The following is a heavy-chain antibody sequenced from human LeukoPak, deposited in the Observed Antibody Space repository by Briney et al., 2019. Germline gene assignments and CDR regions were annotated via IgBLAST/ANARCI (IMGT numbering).Heavy chain of an antibody. D-gene: IGHD1-26*01. Sequence: GGSLRLSCAASGFSFDDYAMHWVRQAPGKGLEWVSGISWNSGSIGYADSEKGRFTISRDNARNSLYLQMNSMKAEDMALYYCAKGPSGGYGYYFDYWGQGTLVTVSS. CDR3: AKGPSGGYGYYFDY. V-gene: IGHV3-9*03. CDR1: GFSFDDYA. J-gene: IGHJ4*02. CDR2: ISWNSGSI.